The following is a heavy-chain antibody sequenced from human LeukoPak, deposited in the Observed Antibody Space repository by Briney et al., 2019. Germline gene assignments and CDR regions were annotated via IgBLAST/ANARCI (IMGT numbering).Heavy chain of an antibody. D-gene: IGHD3-3*01. CDR1: GYTFTSYA. CDR3: ARWRGYTGSIDENWFDP. J-gene: IGHJ5*02. V-gene: IGHV1-3*04. CDR2: INTNSGAT. Sequence: ASVKVSCKASGYTFTSYAMHWVRQAPGQGLEWMGWINTNSGATDYEAKLQGRVTMTRDTSTSTAYMEVRSLRSDDTAVYYCARWRGYTGSIDENWFDPWGQGTLVTVSS.